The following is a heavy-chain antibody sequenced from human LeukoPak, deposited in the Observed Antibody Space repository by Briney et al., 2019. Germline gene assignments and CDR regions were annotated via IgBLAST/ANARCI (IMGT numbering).Heavy chain of an antibody. J-gene: IGHJ4*02. CDR1: GGPFSGYY. CDR2: INHSGST. D-gene: IGHD5-18*01. CDR3: ARKAMVRRGFDY. Sequence: SETLSLTCAVYGGPFSGYYWSWIRQPPGKGLEWIGEINHSGSTNYNPSLKSRVTISVDTSKNQFSLKLSSVTAADTAVYYCARKAMVRRGFDYWGQGTLVTVSS. V-gene: IGHV4-34*01.